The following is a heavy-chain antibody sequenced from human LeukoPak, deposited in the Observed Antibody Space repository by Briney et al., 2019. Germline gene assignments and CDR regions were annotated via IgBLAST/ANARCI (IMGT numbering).Heavy chain of an antibody. V-gene: IGHV1-8*01. CDR1: GYTFTSYD. CDR3: ARASHWVGGSWFYYYYGMDV. J-gene: IGHJ6*02. CDR2: MNPNSGNT. D-gene: IGHD6-13*01. Sequence: ASVKVSCKASGYTFTSYDINWVRQATGQGLEWMGWMNPNSGNTGYAQKFQGRVTMTRNTSISTAYMELSSLRSEDTAVYYCARASHWVGGSWFYYYYGMDVWGQGTTVTVSS.